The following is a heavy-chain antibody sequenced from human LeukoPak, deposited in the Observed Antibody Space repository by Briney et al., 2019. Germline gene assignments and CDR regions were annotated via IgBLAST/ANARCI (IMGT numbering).Heavy chain of an antibody. CDR1: GGSISSYY. V-gene: IGHV4-59*08. CDR2: IYYSGTT. Sequence: SETLSLTCTVSGGSISSYYWGWIRQPPGKGPEWIGNIYYSGTTNYNPSLKSRVTISVDTSKNQFSLKLSSVTAADTAVYYCARYSNSWRFDYWGQGTLVTVSS. CDR3: ARYSNSWRFDY. D-gene: IGHD6-13*01. J-gene: IGHJ4*02.